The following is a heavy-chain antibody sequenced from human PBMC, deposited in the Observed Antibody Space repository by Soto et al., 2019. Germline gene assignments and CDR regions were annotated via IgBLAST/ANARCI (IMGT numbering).Heavy chain of an antibody. CDR1: GFTFSSYS. Sequence: GGSLRLSCAASGFTFSSYSMNWVRQAPGKGLEWVSYISGNGEIIQYAASARGRFTISSDNAENSVYLEMDSLRAEDTALYYCARDVDADFRTDFDYWGRGTLVTVSS. V-gene: IGHV3-48*04. J-gene: IGHJ4*02. CDR3: ARDVDADFRTDFDY. CDR2: ISGNGEII. D-gene: IGHD4-17*01.